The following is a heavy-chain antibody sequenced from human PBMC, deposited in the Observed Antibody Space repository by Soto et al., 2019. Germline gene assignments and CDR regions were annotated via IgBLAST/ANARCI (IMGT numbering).Heavy chain of an antibody. CDR3: AKDTYYHDSSGYYIFDY. CDR2: ISYDGSNK. CDR1: GFTFSSYG. J-gene: IGHJ4*02. V-gene: IGHV3-30*18. Sequence: QVQLVESGGGVVQPGTSLRLSCEASGFTFSSYGMHWVRQAPGKGLEWVAVISYDGSNKNYADSVKGRFTISRDNYKNTVYVHMNSLRAEDTAVYYCAKDTYYHDSSGYYIFDYWGQGILVTVSS. D-gene: IGHD3-22*01.